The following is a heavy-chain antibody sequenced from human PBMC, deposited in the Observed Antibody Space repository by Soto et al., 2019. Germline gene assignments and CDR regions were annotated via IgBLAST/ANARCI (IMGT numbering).Heavy chain of an antibody. CDR3: AREWDAGVVIMVVWYYYYGMDV. D-gene: IGHD3-3*01. Sequence: QVQLVESGGGVVQPGRSLRLSCAASGFTFSSYAMHWVRQAPGKGLEWVAVISYDGSNKYYADSVKGRFTISRDNSKNTLYLQMNSLRAEDTAVYYCAREWDAGVVIMVVWYYYYGMDVWGQGTTVTVSS. CDR1: GFTFSSYA. J-gene: IGHJ6*02. CDR2: ISYDGSNK. V-gene: IGHV3-30-3*01.